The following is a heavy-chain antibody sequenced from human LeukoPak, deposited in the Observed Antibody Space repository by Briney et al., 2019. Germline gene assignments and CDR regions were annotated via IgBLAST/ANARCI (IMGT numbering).Heavy chain of an antibody. J-gene: IGHJ4*02. CDR1: GGSFSGYY. D-gene: IGHD4-17*01. Sequence: SETLSLTCAVYGGSFSGYYWSWSRQPPGKGLEWIGEINHSGSTNYNPSLKSRVTISVDTSKNQFSLKLSSVTAADTAVYYCARVSSYGDFAPTFDYWGQGTLVTVSS. CDR3: ARVSSYGDFAPTFDY. V-gene: IGHV4-34*01. CDR2: INHSGST.